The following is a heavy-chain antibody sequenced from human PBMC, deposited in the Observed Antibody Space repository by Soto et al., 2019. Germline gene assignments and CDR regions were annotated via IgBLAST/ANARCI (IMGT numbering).Heavy chain of an antibody. CDR3: ARSRYYDFWGGYRPFDY. Sequence: SVKVSCKASGITFSSYAISWVQQAPGQGLEWMGGIIPIFGTANYAQKFQGRVTITADESTSTAYMELSSLRSEDTAVYYCARSRYYDFWGGYRPFDYWGQGTLVTVSS. J-gene: IGHJ4*02. D-gene: IGHD3-3*01. CDR2: IIPIFGTA. V-gene: IGHV1-69*01. CDR1: GITFSSYA.